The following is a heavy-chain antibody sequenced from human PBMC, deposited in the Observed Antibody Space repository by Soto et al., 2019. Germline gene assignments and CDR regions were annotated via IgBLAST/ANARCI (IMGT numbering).Heavy chain of an antibody. CDR1: GFTVSSNY. Sequence: EVQLVESGGALVQPGGSLRLSCAASGFTVSSNYMTWVRQAPGKGLEWVSVIYRDGYTYYADSVKGRFTISRDNSKNTLYLQMNTLRAEDTAVYYCGRLFDYWGQGTLVTVSS. CDR2: IYRDGYT. J-gene: IGHJ4*02. CDR3: GRLFDY. V-gene: IGHV3-66*04.